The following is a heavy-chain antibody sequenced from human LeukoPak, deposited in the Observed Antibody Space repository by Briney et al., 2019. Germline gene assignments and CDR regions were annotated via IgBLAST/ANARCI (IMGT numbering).Heavy chain of an antibody. CDR1: GGSISTYY. Sequence: SETLSLTCTVSGGSISTYYWNWIRQPPGKGLEWIGYIYHSGSTNYNPSLQSRVTISVDTSKNQFSLNLNSVTAADTAVYYCARGGAARLHFQNWGQGTLVTASS. CDR2: IYHSGST. V-gene: IGHV4-59*01. D-gene: IGHD6-6*01. J-gene: IGHJ1*01. CDR3: ARGGAARLHFQN.